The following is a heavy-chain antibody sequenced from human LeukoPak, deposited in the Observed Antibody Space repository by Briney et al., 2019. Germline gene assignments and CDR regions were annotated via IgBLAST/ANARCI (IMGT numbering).Heavy chain of an antibody. D-gene: IGHD2-15*01. V-gene: IGHV4-59*11. J-gene: IGHJ4*02. CDR1: GASISDHY. Sequence: SETLSLTCTVSGASISDHYWNWIRQPPGKGLEWIGYSRYSESSNYNPSLKSRVTISVDTSKNQFSLKLSSVTAADTAVYYCARWSTNDCSGGSCLYYFDYWGQGTLVTVSS. CDR2: SRYSESS. CDR3: ARWSTNDCSGGSCLYYFDY.